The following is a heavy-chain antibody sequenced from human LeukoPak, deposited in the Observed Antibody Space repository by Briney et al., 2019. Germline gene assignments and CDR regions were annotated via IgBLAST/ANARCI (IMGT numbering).Heavy chain of an antibody. Sequence: ASVKVSCTVSGYTFTGHYMHWVRQAPGQGLEWMAWVNPDSGGTIYAQKFQGRVTVTRDTSFSTAYMALSRLRSDDTAVYYCARSKGISTSLEGFDIWGQGTMVTVSS. D-gene: IGHD2-2*01. CDR2: VNPDSGGT. V-gene: IGHV1-2*02. CDR3: ARSKGISTSLEGFDI. J-gene: IGHJ3*02. CDR1: GYTFTGHY.